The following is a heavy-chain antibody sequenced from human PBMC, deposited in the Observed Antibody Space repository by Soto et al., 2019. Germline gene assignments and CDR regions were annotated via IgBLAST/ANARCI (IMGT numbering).Heavy chain of an antibody. CDR3: ARGPSRCSSTSCYNWFDP. CDR2: ISAYNGNT. CDR1: GYTFTSYG. J-gene: IGHJ5*02. V-gene: IGHV1-18*01. D-gene: IGHD2-2*01. Sequence: ASVKVSCKASGYTFTSYGISWVRQAPGQGLEWMGWISAYNGNTNYAQKLQGRVTMTTDTSTSTAYMELRSLRSDDTAVYYCARGPSRCSSTSCYNWFDPWGQGTLVTGSS.